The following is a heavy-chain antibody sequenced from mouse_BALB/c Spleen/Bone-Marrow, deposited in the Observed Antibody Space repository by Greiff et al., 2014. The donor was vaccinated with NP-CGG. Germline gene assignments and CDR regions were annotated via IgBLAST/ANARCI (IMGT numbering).Heavy chain of an antibody. Sequence: EVQLQQSGPELVKPGASVKISCKASGYTFTDYNMHWVKQSHGKSLEWIRYIYPYNGGTGYNQKFKSKATLTVDNSSSTAYMELRSLTSEDSAVYYCARSGVPYAMDYWGQGTSVTVSS. V-gene: IGHV1S29*02. CDR2: IYPYNGGT. CDR1: GYTFTDYN. J-gene: IGHJ4*01. D-gene: IGHD3-1*01. CDR3: ARSGVPYAMDY.